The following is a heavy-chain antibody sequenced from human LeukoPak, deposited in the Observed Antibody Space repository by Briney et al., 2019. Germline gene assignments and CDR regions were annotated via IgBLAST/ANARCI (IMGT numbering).Heavy chain of an antibody. CDR1: GYNFTDYW. CDR2: VYPDDSDV. J-gene: IGHJ6*03. V-gene: IGHV5-51*01. CDR3: VRQAYYYMDV. Sequence: GESLKIPCEGSGYNFTDYWIGWVRQMPGKGLEWMGVVYPDDSDVRYSPSFQGQVIISADKSLTTAYLQWSTLKASDTATYYCVRQAYYYMDVWGTGTTVTVSS.